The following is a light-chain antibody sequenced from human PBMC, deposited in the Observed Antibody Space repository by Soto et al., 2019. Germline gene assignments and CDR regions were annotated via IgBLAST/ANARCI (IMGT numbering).Light chain of an antibody. CDR2: GNS. V-gene: IGLV1-40*01. CDR3: ANKEIYPRGFYV. Sequence: QSVLTQPPSVSGAPGQRVTISCTGSSSNIGAGYDVHWYQQLPGTAPKLLIYGNSNRPSGVPDRFSGSKSGTSASLAITGLQAEDYAYYDTANKEIYPRGFYV. J-gene: IGLJ1*01. CDR1: SSNIGAGYD.